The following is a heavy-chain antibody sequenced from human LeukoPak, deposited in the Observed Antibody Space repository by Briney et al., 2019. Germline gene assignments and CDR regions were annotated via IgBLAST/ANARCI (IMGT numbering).Heavy chain of an antibody. V-gene: IGHV1-69*04. D-gene: IGHD2-2*01. J-gene: IGHJ6*02. CDR1: GGTFSSYA. CDR2: IIPILGIA. Sequence: GASVKVSFKASGGTFSSYAISWVRQAPGQGLEWMGRIIPILGIANYAQKFQGRVTITADKSTSTAYMELSSLRSEDTAVYYCARGPVPGPRRMDVWGQGTTVTVSS. CDR3: ARGPVPGPRRMDV.